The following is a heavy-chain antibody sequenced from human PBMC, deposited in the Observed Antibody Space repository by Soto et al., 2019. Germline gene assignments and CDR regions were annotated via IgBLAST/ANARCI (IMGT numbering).Heavy chain of an antibody. V-gene: IGHV1-3*04. Sequence: ASVKVSCKASGYMFTSYAVHWVRQAPGQSFEWMGWINTGNGNTKYSQRLQRRVTITRDTSASTVYMELSSLTSEDTAVYYCARGVLVYGEDYYYYGMDVWGQGTTVTVSS. CDR2: INTGNGNT. CDR3: ARGVLVYGEDYYYYGMDV. J-gene: IGHJ6*02. CDR1: GYMFTSYA. D-gene: IGHD3-10*01.